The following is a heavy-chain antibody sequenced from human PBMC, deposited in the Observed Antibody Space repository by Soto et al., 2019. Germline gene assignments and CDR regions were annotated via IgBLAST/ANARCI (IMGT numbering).Heavy chain of an antibody. CDR3: ARDNYDILTGYRIYGMDV. CDR1: GCSIGGYD. CDR2: IYYSGST. D-gene: IGHD3-9*01. Sequence: SDTQSLSCTVSGCSIGGYDWSWIRPPPGKGLEWIGYIYYSGSTNYNPSLKSRVTISVDTSKNQFSLKLSSVTAADTAVYYCARDNYDILTGYRIYGMDVWGQGNKVTVSS. V-gene: IGHV4-59*01. J-gene: IGHJ6*02.